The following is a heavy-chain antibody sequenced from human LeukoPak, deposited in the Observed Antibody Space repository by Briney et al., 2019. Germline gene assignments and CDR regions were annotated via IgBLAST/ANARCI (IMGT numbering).Heavy chain of an antibody. J-gene: IGHJ3*02. V-gene: IGHV1-3*03. Sequence: ASVKVSCKASGYDFTKYAVQWVRQAPGQRLEWMGWIDAGNGRTKYSQDFQGRVTITRDTSASIAYMELSSLRSDDMAVYYCARVHYYDSSGYYYSTAFDIWGQGTMVTVSS. CDR3: ARVHYYDSSGYYYSTAFDI. CDR1: GYDFTKYA. D-gene: IGHD3-22*01. CDR2: IDAGNGRT.